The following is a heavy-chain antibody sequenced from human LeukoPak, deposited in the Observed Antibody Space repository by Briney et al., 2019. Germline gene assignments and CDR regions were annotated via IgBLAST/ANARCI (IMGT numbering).Heavy chain of an antibody. CDR1: GGSISSYY. D-gene: IGHD2-21*02. Sequence: PSEALSLTRTVSGGSISSYYWSWIRQPPGKGLEGSVYIYYSWSTNYTPSLKSRVTISVDTSKNQFSLKLSSVTAADTAVYYCARGVGDDPPPTDYWGQGTLVTVSS. J-gene: IGHJ4*02. CDR2: IYYSWST. CDR3: ARGVGDDPPPTDY. V-gene: IGHV4-59*01.